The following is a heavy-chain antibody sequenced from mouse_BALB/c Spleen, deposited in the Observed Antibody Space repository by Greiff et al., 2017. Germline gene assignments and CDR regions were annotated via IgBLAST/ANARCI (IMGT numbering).Heavy chain of an antibody. J-gene: IGHJ4*01. CDR3: ARSYYYAMDY. CDR2: ISSGSSTI. V-gene: IGHV5-17*02. CDR1: GFTFSSFG. Sequence: VQLQQSGGGLVQPGGSRKLSCAASGFTFSSFGMHWVRQAPEKGLEWVAYISSGSSTIYYADTVKGRFTISRDNPKNTLFLQMTSLRSEDTAMYYCARSYYYAMDYWGQGTSVTVSS.